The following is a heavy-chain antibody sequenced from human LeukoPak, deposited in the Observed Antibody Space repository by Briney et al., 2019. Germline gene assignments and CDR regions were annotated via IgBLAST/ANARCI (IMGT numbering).Heavy chain of an antibody. J-gene: IGHJ6*03. Sequence: GGSLRLSCAASAFTFTSYGLHWVRQAPGKGVVWVSFIRYDRSNKYYADSVKGRFTISRDNAKNSLYLQMNSLRAEDTAVYYCARADIGVVPAAIGRKPWALGGTHQYYYYYMDVWGKGTTVTVSS. D-gene: IGHD2-2*02. V-gene: IGHV3-30*02. CDR3: ARADIGVVPAAIGRKPWALGGTHQYYYYYMDV. CDR2: IRYDRSNK. CDR1: AFTFTSYG.